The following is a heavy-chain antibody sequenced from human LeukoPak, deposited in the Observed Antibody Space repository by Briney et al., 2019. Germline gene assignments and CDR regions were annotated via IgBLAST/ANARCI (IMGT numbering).Heavy chain of an antibody. J-gene: IGHJ4*02. CDR1: GGSMSSGSYY. Sequence: PSQTLSLTCTVSGGSMSSGSYYWGWIRQPAGKGLEWIVRIYTSGSTNYNPSLKSRVPISIDTSKNQFSLKLSSVTAADTAVYYCARGPHCSGGSCHSVSDYWGQGTLVTVSS. CDR2: IYTSGST. D-gene: IGHD2-15*01. CDR3: ARGPHCSGGSCHSVSDY. V-gene: IGHV4-61*02.